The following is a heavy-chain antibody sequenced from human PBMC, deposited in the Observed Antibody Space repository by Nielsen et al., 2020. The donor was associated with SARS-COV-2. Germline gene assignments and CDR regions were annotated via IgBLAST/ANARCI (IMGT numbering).Heavy chain of an antibody. CDR1: GFTFSSYA. CDR2: ISSNGGST. CDR3: ARDAPVPTYYDFWSGYSAYYGMDV. D-gene: IGHD3-3*01. J-gene: IGHJ6*02. V-gene: IGHV3-64D*06. Sequence: GGSLRLSCSASGFTFSSYAMHWVRQAPGKGLEYVSAISSNGGSTYYADSVKGRFTISRDNSKNTLYLQMSSLRAEDTAVYYCARDAPVPTYYDFWSGYSAYYGMDVWGQGTTVTVSS.